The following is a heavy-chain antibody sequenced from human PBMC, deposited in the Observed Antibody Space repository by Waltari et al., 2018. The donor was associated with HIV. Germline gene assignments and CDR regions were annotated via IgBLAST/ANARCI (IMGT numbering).Heavy chain of an antibody. J-gene: IGHJ6*02. CDR3: ARDQVPEEYYYGMDV. Sequence: QVQLVQSGAEVKKPGASVKVSCKASGYTFTSYAMHWVRQAPGQRLEWMGWINAGNGNTKYSQKFQGRVTITRDTSASTAYMELSSLRSEDTAVYYCARDQVPEEYYYGMDVWGQGTTVTVSS. V-gene: IGHV1-3*01. CDR1: GYTFTSYA. CDR2: INAGNGNT.